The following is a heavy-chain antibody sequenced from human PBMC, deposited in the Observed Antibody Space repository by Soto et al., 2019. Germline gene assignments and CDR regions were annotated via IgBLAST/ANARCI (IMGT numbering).Heavy chain of an antibody. D-gene: IGHD3-22*01. Sequence: SVKVSCKASGYTFTSYGISWVRQAPGQGLEWMGGIIPIYGKANYAQKPQGRVTITADESTSTAYMELSSLRSEDTAVYYCASPYYYDSSGYYYFDYWGQGTLVTVSS. J-gene: IGHJ4*02. CDR2: IIPIYGKA. V-gene: IGHV1-69*13. CDR1: GYTFTSYG. CDR3: ASPYYYDSSGYYYFDY.